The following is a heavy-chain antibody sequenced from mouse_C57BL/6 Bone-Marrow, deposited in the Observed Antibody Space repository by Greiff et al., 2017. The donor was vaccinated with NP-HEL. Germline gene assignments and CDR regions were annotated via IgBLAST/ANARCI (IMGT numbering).Heavy chain of an antibody. J-gene: IGHJ1*03. CDR2: ILPGSGST. CDR1: GYTFTGYW. D-gene: IGHD1-1*01. Sequence: VKLVESGAELMKPGASVKLSCKATGYTFTGYWIEWVKQRPGHGLEWIGEILPGSGSTNYNEKFKGKATFTADTSSKTAYMQLSSLTTEDSAIYYCARRGLIITTVPHWYFDVWGTGTTVTVSS. CDR3: ARRGLIITTVPHWYFDV. V-gene: IGHV1-9*01.